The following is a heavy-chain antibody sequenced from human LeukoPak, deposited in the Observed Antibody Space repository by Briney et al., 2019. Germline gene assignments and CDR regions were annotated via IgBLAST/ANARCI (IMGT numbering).Heavy chain of an antibody. CDR2: IYYRGST. V-gene: IGHV4-30-4*02. CDR1: GGSISSGDYY. J-gene: IGHJ4*02. CDR3: ARERTYYFDY. Sequence: PSETLSLTCTVSGGSISSGDYYWSWIRQPPGQGLEWIGYIYYRGSTYYHPSLKSRVIIPVDTSKNQFSLKLSSMTAADTAVYYCARERTYYFDYWGQGTQVTVSS.